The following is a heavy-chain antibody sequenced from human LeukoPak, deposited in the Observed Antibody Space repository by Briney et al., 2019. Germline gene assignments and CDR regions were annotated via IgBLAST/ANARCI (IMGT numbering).Heavy chain of an antibody. J-gene: IGHJ6*03. D-gene: IGHD3-10*01. Sequence: SETLSLTCTVSGGSISSYYWSWIRQPPGKGLEWIGYIYYSGSTNYNPSLKSRVTISVDTSKNQFSLKLSSVTAADTAVYYCARDPSRFGEAYYYYMDVWGKGTTVTVSS. CDR1: GGSISSYY. CDR3: ARDPSRFGEAYYYYMDV. CDR2: IYYSGST. V-gene: IGHV4-59*01.